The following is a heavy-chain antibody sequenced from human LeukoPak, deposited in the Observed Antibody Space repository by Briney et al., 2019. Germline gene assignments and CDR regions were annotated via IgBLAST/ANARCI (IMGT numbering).Heavy chain of an antibody. D-gene: IGHD6-19*01. J-gene: IGHJ6*02. Sequence: TGGSLRLSCAASGFTFSSYSMNWVRQAPGKGLEWVSSISSSSSYIYYADSVKGRFTISRDNAKNSLYLQMNSLRAEDTAVYYCARLARSSGSPRNPTSYYYGMDVWGQGTTVTVSS. CDR2: ISSSSSYI. V-gene: IGHV3-21*01. CDR1: GFTFSSYS. CDR3: ARLARSSGSPRNPTSYYYGMDV.